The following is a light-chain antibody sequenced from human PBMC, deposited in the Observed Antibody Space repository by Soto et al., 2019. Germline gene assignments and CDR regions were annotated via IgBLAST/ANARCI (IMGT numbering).Light chain of an antibody. Sequence: EIVMTQSPATLSVSPGERATLSCRASQSVSSNLAWYQQKPGQAPRLLIYGASNRATGIPARFSGSGSGTEFTLTISSLQSEDFAVYYCQQYNNWPLTFGRGTKVEIK. CDR1: QSVSSN. CDR3: QQYNNWPLT. J-gene: IGKJ4*01. CDR2: GAS. V-gene: IGKV3-15*01.